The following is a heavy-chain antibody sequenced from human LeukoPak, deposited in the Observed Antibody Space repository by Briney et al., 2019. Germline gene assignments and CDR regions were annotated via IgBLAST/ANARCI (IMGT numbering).Heavy chain of an antibody. CDR2: IHYSGYT. Sequence: PSETLSLTCTVSGGSIGRLYWSWIRQSPGKGLEWIGYIHYSGYTYHNPSLTGRVTISVDVSRNQISLRLTSVTAADTAIYYCASDGGGNWFDPWGQGTLVTVSS. J-gene: IGHJ5*02. D-gene: IGHD3-16*01. CDR1: GGSIGRLY. CDR3: ASDGGGNWFDP. V-gene: IGHV4-59*01.